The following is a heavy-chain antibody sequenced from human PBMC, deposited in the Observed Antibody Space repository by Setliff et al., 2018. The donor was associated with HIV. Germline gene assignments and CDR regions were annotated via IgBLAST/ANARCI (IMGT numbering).Heavy chain of an antibody. CDR3: ARGLNYYGSGSYLPLGY. Sequence: PSETLSLTCAVYGGSFNDYYWTWIRQPPGKGLEWIGDIDHSGNIKYHASLKSRVTISKDTSKNQISLKLRSVTAADTAVYYCARGLNYYGSGSYLPLGYWGQGTLVTVSS. D-gene: IGHD3-10*01. CDR2: IDHSGNI. CDR1: GGSFNDYY. J-gene: IGHJ4*02. V-gene: IGHV4-34*01.